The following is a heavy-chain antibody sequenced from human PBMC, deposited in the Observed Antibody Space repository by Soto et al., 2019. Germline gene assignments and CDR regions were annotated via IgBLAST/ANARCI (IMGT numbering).Heavy chain of an antibody. CDR1: GFTFSSDA. CDR2: ISGSGGST. CDR3: AKATAMVTIDWFDP. V-gene: IGHV3-23*01. J-gene: IGHJ5*02. Sequence: GGSLRLSCADSGFTFSSDAMSWVSQAPGKGLEWVSAISGSGGSTYYADSVKGRFTISRDNSKNTLYLQMNSLRAEDTAVYYCAKATAMVTIDWFDPWGQGTLVTVSS. D-gene: IGHD5-18*01.